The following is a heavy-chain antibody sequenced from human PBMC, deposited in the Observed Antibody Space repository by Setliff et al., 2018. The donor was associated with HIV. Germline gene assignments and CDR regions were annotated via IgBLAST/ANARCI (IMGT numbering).Heavy chain of an antibody. CDR3: ARGRKQPITIFGVVSRNVAHYFDY. D-gene: IGHD3-3*01. CDR1: GYTFTSYD. Sequence: GASVKVSCKASGYTFTSYDINWVRQATGQGLEWMGWMNPNSGNTGYAQKFQGRVTMTRNTSISTAYMELSSLRSEDTAVYYCARGRKQPITIFGVVSRNVAHYFDYWGQGTLVTVSS. CDR2: MNPNSGNT. V-gene: IGHV1-8*02. J-gene: IGHJ4*02.